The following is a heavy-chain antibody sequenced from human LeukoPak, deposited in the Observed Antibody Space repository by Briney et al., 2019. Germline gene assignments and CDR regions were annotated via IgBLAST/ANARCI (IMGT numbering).Heavy chain of an antibody. J-gene: IGHJ5*02. V-gene: IGHV1-2*02. D-gene: IGHD6-6*01. CDR3: ARGRSIAARPSWFDP. CDR2: INPNSGGT. CDR1: GYTFTGYY. Sequence: ASVKVSCKASGYTFTGYYMHWVRQAPGQGLEWMGWINPNSGGTNYAQKFQGRVTMTRNTSISTAYMELSSLRSEDTAVYYCARGRSIAARPSWFDPWGQGTLVTVSS.